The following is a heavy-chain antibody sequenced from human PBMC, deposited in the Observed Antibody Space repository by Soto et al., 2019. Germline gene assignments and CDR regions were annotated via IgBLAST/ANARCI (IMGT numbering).Heavy chain of an antibody. CDR1: GGSISSGGYY. Sequence: SETLSLTCTVSGGSISSGGYYWSWIRQHPGKGLEWIGYIYYSGSTYYNPSLKSRVTISVDTSKNQFSLKLSSVTAADTAVYYCARYSYDSSGYYYFDYWGQGTLVTVSS. CDR2: IYYSGST. V-gene: IGHV4-31*03. J-gene: IGHJ4*02. CDR3: ARYSYDSSGYYYFDY. D-gene: IGHD3-22*01.